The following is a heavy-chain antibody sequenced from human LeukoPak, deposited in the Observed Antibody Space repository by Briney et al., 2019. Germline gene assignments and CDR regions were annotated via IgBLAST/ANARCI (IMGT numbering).Heavy chain of an antibody. J-gene: IGHJ4*02. Sequence: ASVKVPCKPSGYTFTGYYMHWVPQAPGQGLEWMGWINLNSGGTKYAQPFQGRVTMTRDTSISTAYMELSRLTSDDTAVYYCARGEGDSSSWPLNYWGQGTLVPVSS. CDR1: GYTFTGYY. D-gene: IGHD6-13*01. CDR3: ARGEGDSSSWPLNY. CDR2: INLNSGGT. V-gene: IGHV1-2*02.